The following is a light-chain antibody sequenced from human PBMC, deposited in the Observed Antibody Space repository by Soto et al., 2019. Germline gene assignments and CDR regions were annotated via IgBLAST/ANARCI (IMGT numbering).Light chain of an antibody. Sequence: DIQLTQSPSSVSASVGDRVTITCRASQGIGSWLAWYQQQPGKAPKLLIYAASTLQSGVPSRFSGSGSGTDFTLTISSLQPEDFATYYCHQYNTYPFSFGGGTKVEIK. CDR3: HQYNTYPFS. CDR2: AAS. V-gene: IGKV1D-16*01. J-gene: IGKJ4*01. CDR1: QGIGSW.